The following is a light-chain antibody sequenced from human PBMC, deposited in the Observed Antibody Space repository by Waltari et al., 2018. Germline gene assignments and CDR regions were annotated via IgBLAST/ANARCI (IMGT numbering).Light chain of an antibody. Sequence: DIQMTQSPSTLSASIGDRVTITCRASENIGRWLTWYQQRPGKAPKLLIFEASSLESGVPSRFSGSGSGTEFTLTISSLQPDDFATYYCQQYNTFGTFGQGTKVEIK. CDR3: QQYNTFGT. V-gene: IGKV1-5*03. CDR2: EAS. CDR1: ENIGRW. J-gene: IGKJ1*01.